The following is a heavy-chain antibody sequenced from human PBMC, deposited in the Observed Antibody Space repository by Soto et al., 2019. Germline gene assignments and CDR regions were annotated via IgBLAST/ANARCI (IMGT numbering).Heavy chain of an antibody. Sequence: SETLSLTCTVSGGSIYRSGYYWGCIRQPPGRGLEWIGNIDYNGVTYSNPSLKSRVTISRDTSKNQFSLKLTSVTAADTALYYCGKVLVGATGHTDSDSWGPGTLVTVS. CDR2: IDYNGVT. CDR3: GKVLVGATGHTDSDS. J-gene: IGHJ4*02. CDR1: GGSIYRSGYY. D-gene: IGHD2-15*01. V-gene: IGHV4-39*01.